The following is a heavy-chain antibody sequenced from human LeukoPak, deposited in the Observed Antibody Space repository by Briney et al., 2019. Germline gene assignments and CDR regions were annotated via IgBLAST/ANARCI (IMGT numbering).Heavy chain of an antibody. CDR3: ARYYGGTQLGY. CDR1: GYTFTSYA. J-gene: IGHJ4*02. D-gene: IGHD4-23*01. V-gene: IGHV1-3*01. CDR2: INAGNGNT. Sequence: ASVKVSCKASGYTFTSYAMHWVRQAPGQRLEWMGWINAGNGNTKYSQKFQGRVTIAKDTSASTAYMELSSLRSEDTAVYYCARYYGGTQLGYWGQGTLVTVSS.